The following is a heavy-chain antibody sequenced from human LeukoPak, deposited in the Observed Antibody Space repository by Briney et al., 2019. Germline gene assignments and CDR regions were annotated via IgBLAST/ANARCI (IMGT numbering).Heavy chain of an antibody. J-gene: IGHJ6*03. CDR1: GYSFTSYW. CDR2: IYPGDSDT. D-gene: IGHD6-25*01. CDR3: ATLSGWVSSDYYYYMDV. V-gene: IGHV5-51*01. Sequence: GESLKISCKGSGYSFTSYWIGWVRQMPGKGLEWMGIIYPGDSDTRYSPSLQGQCTISADKSISPAYLQWSSLQASDTAMYYCATLSGWVSSDYYYYMDVWGKGTTVTVSS.